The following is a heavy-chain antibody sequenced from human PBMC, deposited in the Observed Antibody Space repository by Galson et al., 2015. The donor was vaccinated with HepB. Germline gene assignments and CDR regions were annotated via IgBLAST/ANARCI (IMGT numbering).Heavy chain of an antibody. D-gene: IGHD6-6*01. CDR2: INAGNGNT. V-gene: IGHV1-3*01. J-gene: IGHJ6*02. CDR1: GYTFTSYA. Sequence: SVKVSCKASGYTFTSYAMHWVRQAPGQRLEWMGWINAGNGNTKYSQKFQGRVTITRDTSASTAYMELSSLRSEDTAVYYCAADSLAARPVFEYYGMDVWGQGTTVTVSS. CDR3: AADSLAARPVFEYYGMDV.